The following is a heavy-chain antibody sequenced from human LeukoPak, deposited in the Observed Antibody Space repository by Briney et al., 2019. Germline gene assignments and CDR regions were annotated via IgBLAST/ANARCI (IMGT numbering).Heavy chain of an antibody. V-gene: IGHV1-69*04. D-gene: IGHD6-19*01. CDR2: IIPIPGIA. J-gene: IGHJ4*02. Sequence: ASVKVSCKASGGTFSSYAISWVRQAPGQGLEWMGRIIPIPGIANYAQKFQGRVTITADKSTSTAYMELSSLRSEDTAVYYCARGEAGIAVALDYWGQGTLVTVSS. CDR1: GGTFSSYA. CDR3: ARGEAGIAVALDY.